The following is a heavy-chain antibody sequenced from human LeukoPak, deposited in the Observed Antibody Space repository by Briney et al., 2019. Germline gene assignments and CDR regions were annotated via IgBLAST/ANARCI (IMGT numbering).Heavy chain of an antibody. CDR2: IRYDGSNK. J-gene: IGHJ4*02. CDR3: ARDLDYDILTGNVDY. CDR1: GFAFSSYG. D-gene: IGHD3-9*01. Sequence: GGSLRLSCAASGFAFSSYGMHWVRQAPAKGLEWVAFIRYDGSNKYYADSVKGRFTISRDNSKNTLYLQMNRLRAEDTAVYYCARDLDYDILTGNVDYWGQGTLVTVSS. V-gene: IGHV3-30*02.